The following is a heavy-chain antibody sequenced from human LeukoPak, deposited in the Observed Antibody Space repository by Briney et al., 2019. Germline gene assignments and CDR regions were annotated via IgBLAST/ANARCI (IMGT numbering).Heavy chain of an antibody. CDR1: GGSFSDYY. CDR2: INHVETA. J-gene: IGHJ4*02. Sequence: SETLSLTCAVYGGSFSDYYWTWIRQPPGKGLEWIGEINHVETANYNPSLKSRVTISVDTSKIQISLKLASVTAADTAVYYCARGVHFWSGYPFDSWGQGTLVTVSS. D-gene: IGHD3-3*02. V-gene: IGHV4-34*01. CDR3: ARGVHFWSGYPFDS.